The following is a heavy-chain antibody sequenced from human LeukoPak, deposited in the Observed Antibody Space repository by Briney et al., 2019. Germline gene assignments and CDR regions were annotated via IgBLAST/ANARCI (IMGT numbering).Heavy chain of an antibody. D-gene: IGHD3-3*01. Sequence: GGSLRLSCAASVFTFSTFAMGWVPGAPGKGLEWVSGISVSGYSTYYAESVKGRFTISRDNSKNTLYLQMNSLRAEDTAVYYCAKIFGVVMLTEFDYWGQGTVVTVSS. J-gene: IGHJ4*02. V-gene: IGHV3-23*01. CDR1: VFTFSTFA. CDR2: ISVSGYST. CDR3: AKIFGVVMLTEFDY.